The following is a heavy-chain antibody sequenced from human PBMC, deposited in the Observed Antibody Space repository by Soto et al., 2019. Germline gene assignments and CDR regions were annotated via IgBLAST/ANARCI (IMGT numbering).Heavy chain of an antibody. Sequence: GGSLRLSCAASGFTFSSYAMHWVRQAPGKGPEWVSAIGASGRDTYYADSVKGRFTISRDNSKNTVSLQMNDLRVEDTALYYCARDVVGATRDWGQGTRVTVSS. CDR2: IGASGRDT. V-gene: IGHV3-23*01. CDR1: GFTFSSYA. CDR3: ARDVVGATRD. D-gene: IGHD2-21*01. J-gene: IGHJ4*02.